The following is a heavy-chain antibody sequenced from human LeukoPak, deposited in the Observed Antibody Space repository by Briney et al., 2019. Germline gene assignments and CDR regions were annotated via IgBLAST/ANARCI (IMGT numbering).Heavy chain of an antibody. J-gene: IGHJ4*02. V-gene: IGHV3-23*01. D-gene: IGHD3-10*01. CDR2: ISGSGGST. CDR3: AKWATLNYGSGSYGTAYYFDY. Sequence: GGSLLLSCAASGFTFSSYAMSWVGQAPGKGLEWVSAISGSGGSTYYADSVKGRFTISRDNSKNTLYLQMNSLRAEDTAVYYCAKWATLNYGSGSYGTAYYFDYWGQGTLVTVSS. CDR1: GFTFSSYA.